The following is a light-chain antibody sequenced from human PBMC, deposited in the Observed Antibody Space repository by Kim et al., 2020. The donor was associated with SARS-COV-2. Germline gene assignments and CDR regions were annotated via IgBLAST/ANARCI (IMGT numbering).Light chain of an antibody. Sequence: GQAVTISCTGTSSDIGGYKFVAWYQQHPGKAPKVMIYEVNKRPSGVPDRFSGSKSGNTASLTVSGLQAEDEADYYCSSYAGRQNLVFGGGTQLTVL. CDR2: EVN. J-gene: IGLJ2*01. CDR1: SSDIGGYKF. V-gene: IGLV2-8*01. CDR3: SSYAGRQNLV.